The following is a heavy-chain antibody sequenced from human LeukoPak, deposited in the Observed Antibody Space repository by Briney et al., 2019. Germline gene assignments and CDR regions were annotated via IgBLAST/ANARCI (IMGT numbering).Heavy chain of an antibody. CDR2: TTSSSSYI. D-gene: IGHD1-26*01. J-gene: IGHJ4*02. CDR1: GFTFSSYN. V-gene: IGHV3-21*04. Sequence: GGSLRLSCAASGFTFSSYNMNWVRQAPGKGLEWVSSTTSSSSYIYYADSVKGRFAISRDNAKNSLYLQMNSLRAEDTAVYYCAKFEPYYGGDYWGQGTLVTVSS. CDR3: AKFEPYYGGDY.